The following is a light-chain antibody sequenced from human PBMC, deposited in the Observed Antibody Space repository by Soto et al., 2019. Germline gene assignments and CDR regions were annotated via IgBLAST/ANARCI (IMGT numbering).Light chain of an antibody. CDR3: QHYGSSWT. CDR1: QSVSSSY. Sequence: EIVLMQSPGTLSLSPGERATLSCRASQSVSSSYLAWYQQKPGQAPRLLIYGASSRATGIPDRFSGSGSGTDFTLTISRLEPEDFAVYYCQHYGSSWTLGQGTKVDIK. J-gene: IGKJ1*01. V-gene: IGKV3-20*01. CDR2: GAS.